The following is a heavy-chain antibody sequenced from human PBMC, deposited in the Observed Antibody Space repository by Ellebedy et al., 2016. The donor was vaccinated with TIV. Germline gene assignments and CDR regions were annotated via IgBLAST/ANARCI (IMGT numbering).Heavy chain of an antibody. V-gene: IGHV1-69*13. CDR1: GGTFSSYA. J-gene: IGHJ6*02. Sequence: ASVKVSCKASGGTFSSYAISWVRQAPGQGLEWMGGIIPIFGTANYAQKFQGRVTITADESTSTAYMELSSLRSEDTAVYYCARAGPYGDYTGDYYYYYGMDVWGQGTTVTVSS. D-gene: IGHD4-17*01. CDR2: IIPIFGTA. CDR3: ARAGPYGDYTGDYYYYYGMDV.